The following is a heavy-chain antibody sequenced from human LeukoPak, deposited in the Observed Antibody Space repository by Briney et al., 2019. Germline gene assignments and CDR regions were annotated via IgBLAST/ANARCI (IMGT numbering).Heavy chain of an antibody. D-gene: IGHD4-17*01. CDR3: ARAFYGPHFDY. CDR2: INHSGST. Sequence: PSETLSLTCAVYGGSFSGYYWSWIRQPPGKGLEWIGEINHSGSTNYNPSLKSRVTISVDTSKNQFSLKLSSVTAADTAVYYCARAFYGPHFDYWGQGTLVTASS. CDR1: GGSFSGYY. V-gene: IGHV4-34*01. J-gene: IGHJ4*02.